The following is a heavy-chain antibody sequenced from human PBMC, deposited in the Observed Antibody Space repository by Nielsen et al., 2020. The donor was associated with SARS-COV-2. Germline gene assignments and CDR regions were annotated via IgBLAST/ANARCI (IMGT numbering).Heavy chain of an antibody. CDR2: ISSSGSTI. V-gene: IGHV3-48*03. CDR1: GFTFSSYE. D-gene: IGHD3-3*01. Sequence: GGSLKISCAASGFTFSSYEMNWVRQAPGKGLEWVSYISSSGSTIYYADSVKGRFTISRDNAKNSLYLQMNSLRAEDTAVYYCARGQSECPYCYYYGMDVWGQGTTVTVSS. J-gene: IGHJ6*02. CDR3: ARGQSECPYCYYYGMDV.